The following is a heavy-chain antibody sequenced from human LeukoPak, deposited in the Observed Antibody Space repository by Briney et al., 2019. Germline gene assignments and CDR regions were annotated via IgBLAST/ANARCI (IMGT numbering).Heavy chain of an antibody. CDR3: ARLSPFRAAGQTFDY. V-gene: IGHV1-2*02. D-gene: IGHD6-13*01. CDR1: GYTFTGYY. J-gene: IGHJ4*02. CDR2: INPNSGGT. Sequence: ASVKVSCKASGYTFTGYYMHGVRQAPGQGLEWMGWINPNSGGTNYAQKFQGRVTMTRDTSISTAYMELSRLRSDDTAVYYCARLSPFRAAGQTFDYWGQGTLVTVSS.